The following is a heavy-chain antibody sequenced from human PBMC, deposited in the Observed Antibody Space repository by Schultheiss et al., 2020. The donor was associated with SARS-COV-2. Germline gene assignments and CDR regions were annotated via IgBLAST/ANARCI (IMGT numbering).Heavy chain of an antibody. D-gene: IGHD6-13*01. J-gene: IGHJ3*02. Sequence: GESLKISCAASGFTFSSYAMSWVRQAPGKGLEWVSAIIGSGGSTYYADSVKGRFTISRDNSKNTLYLQMNSLRAEDTAVYYCAKTMRRGYSSSWYGRAFDIWGQGTMVTVSS. CDR3: AKTMRRGYSSSWYGRAFDI. CDR1: GFTFSSYA. V-gene: IGHV3-23*01. CDR2: IIGSGGST.